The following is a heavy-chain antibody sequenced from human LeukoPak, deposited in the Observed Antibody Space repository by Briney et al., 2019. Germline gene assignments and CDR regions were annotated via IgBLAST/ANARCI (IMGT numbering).Heavy chain of an antibody. D-gene: IGHD2-2*01. V-gene: IGHV3-43*01. Sequence: GGSLRLSCAASGFTFSSYGMHWVRQAPGKGLEWVSLISWDGGSTYYADSVKGRFTISRDNSKNSLYLQMNSLRTEDTALYYCSKAGYCSSTSCFTYYYYYMDVWGKGTTVTVSS. CDR1: GFTFSSYG. J-gene: IGHJ6*03. CDR2: ISWDGGST. CDR3: SKAGYCSSTSCFTYYYYYMDV.